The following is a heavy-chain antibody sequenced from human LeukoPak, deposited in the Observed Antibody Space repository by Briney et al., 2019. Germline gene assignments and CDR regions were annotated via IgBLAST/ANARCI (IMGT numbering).Heavy chain of an antibody. Sequence: GRSLRLSCAASGFTFSSYAMHWVRQAPGKGLEWVAVISYDGSNKYYADSVKGRSTISRDNSKNTLYLQMNSLRAEDTAVYYCARVGCSSTSCNTIHGSDNWFDPWGQGTLVTVSS. D-gene: IGHD2-2*02. CDR3: ARVGCSSTSCNTIHGSDNWFDP. CDR2: ISYDGSNK. J-gene: IGHJ5*02. V-gene: IGHV3-30-3*01. CDR1: GFTFSSYA.